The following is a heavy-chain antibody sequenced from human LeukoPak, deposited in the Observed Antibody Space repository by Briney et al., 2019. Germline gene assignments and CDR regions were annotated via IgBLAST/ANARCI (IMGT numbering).Heavy chain of an antibody. V-gene: IGHV4-38-2*02. CDR3: ARLPVIAASTPDY. J-gene: IGHJ4*02. CDR1: GYSISSGYY. D-gene: IGHD2-15*01. CDR2: IYHSGST. Sequence: SETLSLTCTVSGYSISSGYYWGWIRQPPGKGLEWIVSIYHSGSTYYNPSLKSRVTISVDTSKNQFSLKLSAVTAADTAVDYCARLPVIAASTPDYWGQGTLVTVSS.